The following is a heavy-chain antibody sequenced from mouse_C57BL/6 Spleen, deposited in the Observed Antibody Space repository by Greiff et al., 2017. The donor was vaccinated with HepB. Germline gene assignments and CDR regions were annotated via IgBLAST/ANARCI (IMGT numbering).Heavy chain of an antibody. CDR1: GYTFTSYW. D-gene: IGHD4-1*01. V-gene: IGHV1-64*01. CDR3: ASWRTGDFDV. Sequence: QVQLQQPGAELVKPGASVKLSCKASGYTFTSYWMHWVKQRPGQGLEWIGMIHPNSGSTNYNEKFKSKATLTVDKSSSTAYMQLSSLTSEDSAGYYCASWRTGDFDVWGTGTTVTVSS. J-gene: IGHJ1*03. CDR2: IHPNSGST.